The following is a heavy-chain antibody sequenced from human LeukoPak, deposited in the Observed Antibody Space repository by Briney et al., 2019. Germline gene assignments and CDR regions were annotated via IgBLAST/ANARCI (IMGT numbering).Heavy chain of an antibody. CDR3: ARELGDILTGYYPFDY. CDR1: GFTFRSYW. Sequence: GGSLRLSCAASGFTFRSYWMSWVRQAPGKGLEWVANIKHDGSEKYYVDSVKGRFTISRDNSKNTLYLQMNSLRAEDTAVYYCARELGDILTGYYPFDYWGQGTLVTVSS. J-gene: IGHJ4*02. CDR2: IKHDGSEK. D-gene: IGHD3-9*01. V-gene: IGHV3-7*01.